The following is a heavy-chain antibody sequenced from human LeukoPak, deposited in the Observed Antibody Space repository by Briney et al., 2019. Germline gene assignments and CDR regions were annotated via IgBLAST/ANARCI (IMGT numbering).Heavy chain of an antibody. D-gene: IGHD3-10*01. CDR2: INHSGST. CDR1: GGSFSGYY. V-gene: IGHV4-34*01. Sequence: SETLSLTCAVYGGSFSGYYWSWIRQPPGKGLEWIGEINHSGSTNYNPSLKSRVTISVDTSKNQFSLKLSSVTAADTAVYYCARVLHVYGSGSYVDYYYYYMDVWGKGTTVTVSS. CDR3: ARVLHVYGSGSYVDYYYYYMDV. J-gene: IGHJ6*03.